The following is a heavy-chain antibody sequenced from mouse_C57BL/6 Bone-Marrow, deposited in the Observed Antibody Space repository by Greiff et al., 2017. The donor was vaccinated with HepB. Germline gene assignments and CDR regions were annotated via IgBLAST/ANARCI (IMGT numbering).Heavy chain of an antibody. CDR2: IYPRSGNT. V-gene: IGHV1-81*01. D-gene: IGHD5-2*01. CDR1: GYTFTSYG. Sequence: QVQLKQSGAELARPGASVKLSCKASGYTFTSYGISWVKQRTGQGLEWIGEIYPRSGNTYYNEKFKGKDTLTADKSSSTAYMELRSLTSEDSAVYFCARGEYEAMDYWGQGTSVTVSS. CDR3: ARGEYEAMDY. J-gene: IGHJ4*01.